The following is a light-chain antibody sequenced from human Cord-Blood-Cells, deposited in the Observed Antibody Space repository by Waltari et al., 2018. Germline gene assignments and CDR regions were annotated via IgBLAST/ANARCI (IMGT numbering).Light chain of an antibody. CDR2: AAS. CDR1: QSISSY. Sequence: DIQMTQSLSSLSASVGDRDTITCRASQSISSYLNWYQQKPGKAPKLLIYAASSLQSGVPSRFSGSGSGTDFTLTISSLQPEDFATYYCQQSYSTPPYTFGQGTKVEIK. CDR3: QQSYSTPPYT. V-gene: IGKV1-39*01. J-gene: IGKJ2*01.